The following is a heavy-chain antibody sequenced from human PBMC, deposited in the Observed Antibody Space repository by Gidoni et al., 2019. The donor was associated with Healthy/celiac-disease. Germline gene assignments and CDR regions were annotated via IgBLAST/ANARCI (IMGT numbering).Heavy chain of an antibody. J-gene: IGHJ4*02. D-gene: IGHD3-10*01. Sequence: QVQLVESGGGVVQPGRSLRLSCAASGFTFSSYAMHWVRQAPGKGLEWVAVISYDGSNKYYADSVKGRFTISRDNSKKTLYLKMNSLRAEDTAVYDCARDSDYYGSGGMGGFDYWGQGTLVTVSS. CDR2: ISYDGSNK. CDR3: ARDSDYYGSGGMGGFDY. CDR1: GFTFSSYA. V-gene: IGHV3-30-3*01.